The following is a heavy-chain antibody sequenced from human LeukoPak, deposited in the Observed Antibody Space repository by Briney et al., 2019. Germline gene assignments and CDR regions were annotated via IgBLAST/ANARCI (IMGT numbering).Heavy chain of an antibody. CDR3: AKDGTISGAFDI. V-gene: IGHV3-23*01. CDR2: ISGSGGST. Sequence: GGSLRLSCAASGFTFSSYAMSWVRQAPGKGLEWVSAISGSGGSTYYADSVKGRFTISRDNSKNTLYLQMNRLRAEDTAVYYCAKDGTISGAFDIWGQGTMVTVSS. CDR1: GFTFSSYA. J-gene: IGHJ3*02. D-gene: IGHD3-9*01.